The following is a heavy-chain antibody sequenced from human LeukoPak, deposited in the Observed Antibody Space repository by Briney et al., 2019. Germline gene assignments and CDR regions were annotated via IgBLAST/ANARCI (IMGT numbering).Heavy chain of an antibody. CDR3: ATDLGAYYYDSSGFDY. V-gene: IGHV1-24*01. Sequence: ASVKVSCKVSGYTLTELSMHWVRQAPGKGLEWMGGFDPEDGETIYAQKFQGRVTMTEDTSTDTAYMELSSLRSEDTAVYYCATDLGAYYYDSSGFDYWGQGTLVTVSS. J-gene: IGHJ4*02. CDR2: FDPEDGET. CDR1: GYTLTELS. D-gene: IGHD3-22*01.